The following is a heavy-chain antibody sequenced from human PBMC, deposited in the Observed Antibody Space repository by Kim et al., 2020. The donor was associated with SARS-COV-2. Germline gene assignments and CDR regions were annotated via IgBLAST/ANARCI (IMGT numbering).Heavy chain of an antibody. V-gene: IGHV3-30*01. Sequence: YYAASVKGRFTISRDNSKNTLYLQMNGLTTEDTAIYYCARVAPPGYNNIDRWGQGTLVTVSS. D-gene: IGHD6-25*01. J-gene: IGHJ4*02. CDR3: ARVAPPGYNNIDR.